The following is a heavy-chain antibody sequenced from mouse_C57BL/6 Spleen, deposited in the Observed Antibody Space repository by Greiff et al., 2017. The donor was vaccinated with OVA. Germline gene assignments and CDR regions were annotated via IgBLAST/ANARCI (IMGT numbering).Heavy chain of an antibody. J-gene: IGHJ1*03. CDR1: GYTFTDYN. V-gene: IGHV1-18*01. Sequence: EVQLQQSGPELVKPGASVKIPCKASGYTFTDYNMDWVKQSHGKSLEWIGDINPNNGGTIYNQKFKGKATLTVDKSSSTAYMELRSLTSEDTAVYYCARDNYYGSSYRYWYFDVWGTGTTVTVSS. CDR3: ARDNYYGSSYRYWYFDV. CDR2: INPNNGGT. D-gene: IGHD1-1*01.